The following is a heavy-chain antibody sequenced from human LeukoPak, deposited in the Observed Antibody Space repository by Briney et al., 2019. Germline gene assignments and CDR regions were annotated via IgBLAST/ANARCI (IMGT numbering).Heavy chain of an antibody. Sequence: PSHTLSLTCTVSGGSISSGGYYWSWIRQHPGKGVEWIGYIYYSGSTYYNPSLKSRVTISVDTSKNQFSLKLSSVTAADTAVYYCARGSGGYSYGYQLSYYYYMDVWGKGTTVTVSS. CDR1: GGSISSGGYY. CDR3: ARGSGGYSYGYQLSYYYYMDV. J-gene: IGHJ6*03. D-gene: IGHD5-18*01. V-gene: IGHV4-31*03. CDR2: IYYSGST.